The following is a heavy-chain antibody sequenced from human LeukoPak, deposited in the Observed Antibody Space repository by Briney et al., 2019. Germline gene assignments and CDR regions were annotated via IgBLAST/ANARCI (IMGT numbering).Heavy chain of an antibody. CDR1: GFTFSSYA. CDR2: ISYDGSNK. D-gene: IGHD2-2*01. J-gene: IGHJ4*02. Sequence: SGGSLRLSCAASGFTFSSYAMRWVRQAPGKGLEWVAVISYDGSNKYYADSVKGRFTISRDNSKNTLYLQMNSLRAEDTAVYYCARDLGEDIVVVPAAMPDYWGQGTLVTVSS. CDR3: ARDLGEDIVVVPAAMPDY. V-gene: IGHV3-30-3*01.